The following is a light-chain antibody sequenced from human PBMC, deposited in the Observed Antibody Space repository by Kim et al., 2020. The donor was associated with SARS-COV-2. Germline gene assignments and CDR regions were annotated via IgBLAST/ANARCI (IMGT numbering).Light chain of an antibody. V-gene: IGLV2-14*03. CDR3: SSYTSSSTDVV. Sequence: QSITLSCPGTSSDVGGYNYVSWYQQHPGKAPKLMIYDVSNRPSGVSNRFSGSKSGNTASLTISGLQAEDEADYYCSSYTSSSTDVVFGGGTQLTVL. CDR2: DVS. J-gene: IGLJ2*01. CDR1: SSDVGGYNY.